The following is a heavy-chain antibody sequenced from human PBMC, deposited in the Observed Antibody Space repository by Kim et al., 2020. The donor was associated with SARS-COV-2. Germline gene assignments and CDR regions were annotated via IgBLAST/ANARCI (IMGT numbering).Heavy chain of an antibody. D-gene: IGHD1-1*01. J-gene: IGHJ4*02. Sequence: SQTLSLTCAISGDSVSTNNVGWHWIRQSPSRGLEWLGRTYYRSKWYNGYAVSVRGRMTINPDTSKNQFSLQLNSVTPEDTAVYYCARAYNYNFDYWGQGTLVTVSS. V-gene: IGHV6-1*01. CDR3: ARAYNYNFDY. CDR1: GDSVSTNNVG. CDR2: TYYRSKWYN.